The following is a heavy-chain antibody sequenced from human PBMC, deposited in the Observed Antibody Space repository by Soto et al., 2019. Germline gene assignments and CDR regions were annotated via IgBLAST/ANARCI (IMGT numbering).Heavy chain of an antibody. Sequence: SETLSLTCTVSGGSISSGDYYWSWIRQPPGKGLEWIGYIYYSGSTYYNPSLKSRVTISVDTSKNQFSLKLSSVTAADTAVYYCARAPIVVVIKFDYWGQGTLVTVSS. CDR3: ARAPIVVVIKFDY. J-gene: IGHJ4*02. D-gene: IGHD3-22*01. V-gene: IGHV4-30-4*01. CDR2: IYYSGST. CDR1: GGSISSGDYY.